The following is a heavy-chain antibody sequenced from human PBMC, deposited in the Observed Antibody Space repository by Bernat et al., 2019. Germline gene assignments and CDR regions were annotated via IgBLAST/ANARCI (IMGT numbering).Heavy chain of an antibody. CDR3: ARASSRIWFGELLPSKGGWFDP. D-gene: IGHD3-10*01. CDR1: GYTFTGYY. CDR2: NNPNSGGT. V-gene: IGHV1-2*04. Sequence: QVQLVQSGAEVKKPGASVKVSCKASGYTFTGYYMHWVRQAPGQGLEWMGWNNPNSGGTNYAQKFQGWVTMTRDTSISTAYMELSRLRSDDTAVYYCARASSRIWFGELLPSKGGWFDPWGQGTLVTVSS. J-gene: IGHJ5*02.